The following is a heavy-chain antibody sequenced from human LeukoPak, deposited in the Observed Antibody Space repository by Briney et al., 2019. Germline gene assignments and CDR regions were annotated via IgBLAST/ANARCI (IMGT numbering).Heavy chain of an antibody. CDR1: GGSISGYY. V-gene: IGHV4-59*01. CDR3: AGRATVTTPHYYYYGMDV. D-gene: IGHD4-11*01. CDR2: IYYSGST. Sequence: SETLSLTCTVSGGSISGYYWSWIRQPPGKGLEWIGYIYYSGSTNYNPSLKSRVTISVDTSKNQFSLKLSSVTAADTAVYYCAGRATVTTPHYYYYGMDVWGQGTTVTVSS. J-gene: IGHJ6*02.